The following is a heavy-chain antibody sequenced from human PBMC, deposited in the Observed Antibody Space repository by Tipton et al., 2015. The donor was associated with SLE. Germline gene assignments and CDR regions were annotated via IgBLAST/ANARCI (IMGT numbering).Heavy chain of an antibody. D-gene: IGHD4-17*01. CDR2: IYYSGST. CDR1: GGSISSGGYY. V-gene: IGHV4-31*03. CDR3: ARGHGDYWYFDL. J-gene: IGHJ2*01. Sequence: TPSLTCTVSGGSISSGGYYWSWIRQHPGKGLEWIGYIYYSGSTYYNPSLKSRVTISVDTSKNQFSLKLSSVTAADTAVYYCARGHGDYWYFDLWGRGTLVTVSS.